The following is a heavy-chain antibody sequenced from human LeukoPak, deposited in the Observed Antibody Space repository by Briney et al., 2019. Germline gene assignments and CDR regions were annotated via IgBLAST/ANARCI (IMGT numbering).Heavy chain of an antibody. V-gene: IGHV1-2*06. CDR1: GYIFTGYY. Sequence: ASVKVSCKASGYIFTGYYMHWVRQAPGQGLEWMGRINPNSGGTNYAQKFQGRVTMTRDTSISTAYMELSRLRSDDTAVYYCARDQLVTMIVVAPDDAFDIWGQGTMVTVSS. CDR2: INPNSGGT. J-gene: IGHJ3*02. CDR3: ARDQLVTMIVVAPDDAFDI. D-gene: IGHD3-22*01.